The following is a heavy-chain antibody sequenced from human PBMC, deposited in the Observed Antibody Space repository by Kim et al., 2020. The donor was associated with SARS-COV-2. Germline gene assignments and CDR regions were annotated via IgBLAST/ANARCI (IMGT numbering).Heavy chain of an antibody. V-gene: IGHV4-34*01. Sequence: SETLSLTCAVYGGSFSGYYWSWIRQPPGKGLEWIGEINHSGSTNYNPSLKSRVTISVDTSKNQFSLKLSSVTAADTAVYYCARGLRTLRFLEWLSNRYFDYWGQGTLVTVSS. D-gene: IGHD3-3*01. CDR3: ARGLRTLRFLEWLSNRYFDY. J-gene: IGHJ4*02. CDR2: INHSGST. CDR1: GGSFSGYY.